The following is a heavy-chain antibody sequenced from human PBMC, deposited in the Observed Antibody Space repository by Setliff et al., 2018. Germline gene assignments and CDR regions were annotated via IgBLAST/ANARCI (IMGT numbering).Heavy chain of an antibody. CDR1: GYTFSTYG. V-gene: IGHV1-2*06. CDR2: INPNSGGT. D-gene: IGHD3-3*01. CDR3: ARDPRQNDNFWSGYYYYYYYGMDV. J-gene: IGHJ6*02. Sequence: ASVKVSCKDSGYTFSTYGISWVRQAPGQGLEWMGRINPNSGGTNYAQKFQGRVTMTRDTSISTAYMELSRLRSDDTAVYYCARDPRQNDNFWSGYYYYYYYGMDVWGQGTTVTVSS.